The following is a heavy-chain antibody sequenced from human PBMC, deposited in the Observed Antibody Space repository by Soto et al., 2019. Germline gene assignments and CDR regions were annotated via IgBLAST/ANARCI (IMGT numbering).Heavy chain of an antibody. CDR3: AKDDYDSSGYSTDFDY. CDR1: GFTFSSYA. V-gene: IGHV3-23*01. D-gene: IGHD3-22*01. J-gene: IGHJ4*02. CDR2: ISGSGGST. Sequence: GGSLRLSCAASGFTFSSYAMSWVRQAPGKGLEWVSAISGSGGSTYYADSVKGRFTISRDNSKNTLYLQMNSLRAEDTAVYYCAKDDYDSSGYSTDFDYWGQGTLVTVSS.